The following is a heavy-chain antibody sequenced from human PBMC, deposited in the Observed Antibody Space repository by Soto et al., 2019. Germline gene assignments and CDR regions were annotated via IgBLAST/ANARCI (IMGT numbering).Heavy chain of an antibody. CDR3: ARGSSGYTSWFDP. CDR1: GYSISSGYY. Sequence: SETLSLTCAVSGYSISSGYYWGWIRQPPGKGLEWIGSIYHSGSTYYNPSLKSRVTVSVDTSKNQFSLKLSSVTAADTAVYYCARGSSGYTSWFDPWGQGTLVTVSS. J-gene: IGHJ5*02. D-gene: IGHD3-22*01. V-gene: IGHV4-38-2*01. CDR2: IYHSGST.